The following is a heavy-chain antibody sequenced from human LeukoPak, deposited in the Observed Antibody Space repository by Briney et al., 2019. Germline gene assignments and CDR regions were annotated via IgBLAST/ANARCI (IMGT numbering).Heavy chain of an antibody. CDR3: AKEDYCSGGSCYWLAFDF. D-gene: IGHD2-15*01. CDR1: GFIFSNFA. J-gene: IGHJ3*01. Sequence: QPGVSLRLFCTASGFIFSNFAMSWVRQAPGKGPEWVSSISGSGGNTYYTDSVKGRFTISRDNSKNTLYLQMNSLRAEDTAVYYCAKEDYCSGGSCYWLAFDFWGQGTMVTVSS. CDR2: ISGSGGNT. V-gene: IGHV3-23*01.